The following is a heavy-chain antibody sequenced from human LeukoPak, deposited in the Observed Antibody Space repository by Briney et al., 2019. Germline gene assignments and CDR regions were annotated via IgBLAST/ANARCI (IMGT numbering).Heavy chain of an antibody. CDR3: AKVSVCYGCYLDY. Sequence: VGSLRLSCAATGYTFSSHVLNWVRQAPGKGPEGVASINGAGENKYYAETVKGRFTISRHNYNHTLSLQMHSLRAEDTAIYYCAKVSVCYGCYLDYWGQGTLVTVS. V-gene: IGHV3-23*01. J-gene: IGHJ4*02. D-gene: IGHD3-16*01. CDR1: GYTFSSHV. CDR2: INGAGENK.